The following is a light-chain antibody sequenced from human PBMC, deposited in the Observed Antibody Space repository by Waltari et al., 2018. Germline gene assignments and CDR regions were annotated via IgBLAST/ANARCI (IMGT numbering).Light chain of an antibody. Sequence: QSVLTQPPSTSGTPGQTIIISCSGTTSNIGTNTVTWYQLLPGTAPKTVIFANYHRPSGVPDRFSASKSGTSASLVISGRQSEDEADYFCATWDDSLSGRVFGGGTKVTVL. CDR3: ATWDDSLSGRV. CDR1: TSNIGTNT. CDR2: ANY. V-gene: IGLV1-44*01. J-gene: IGLJ3*02.